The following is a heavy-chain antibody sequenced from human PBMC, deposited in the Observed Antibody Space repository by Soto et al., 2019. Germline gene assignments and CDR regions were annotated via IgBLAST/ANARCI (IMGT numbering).Heavy chain of an antibody. Sequence: SETLSLTCTVSGGSISSGGYYWSWIRQHPGKGLEWIGYIYYSGSTYYNPSLKSRVTISVDTSKNQFSLKLSSVTAADTAVYYCARDSAHFCHKSDYYYGMYVWGQGTTVPVSS. J-gene: IGHJ6*02. CDR3: ARDSAHFCHKSDYYYGMYV. CDR1: GGSISSGGYY. V-gene: IGHV4-31*03. D-gene: IGHD3-10*01. CDR2: IYYSGST.